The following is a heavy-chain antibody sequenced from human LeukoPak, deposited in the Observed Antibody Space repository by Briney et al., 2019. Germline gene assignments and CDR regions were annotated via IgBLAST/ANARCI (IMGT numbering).Heavy chain of an antibody. Sequence: ASVKVSCKASGYSFTHYALHWVRQAPGQRLEWMGCIDGDNAKTQYSQKFHGRVSITRDTSANTAYIEVSSLRSEDTAVYFCVRGGPNPSGWLLDNWGQGTLVTVSS. J-gene: IGHJ4*02. V-gene: IGHV1-3*01. CDR2: IDGDNAKT. CDR3: VRGGPNPSGWLLDN. D-gene: IGHD6-19*01. CDR1: GYSFTHYA.